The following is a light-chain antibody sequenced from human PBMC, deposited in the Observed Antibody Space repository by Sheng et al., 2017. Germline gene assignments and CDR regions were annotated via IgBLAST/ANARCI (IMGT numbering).Light chain of an antibody. V-gene: IGKV3-15*01. J-gene: IGKJ2*01. CDR2: GAY. CDR3: QQCNNWPRT. Sequence: EIVMTQSPATLSVSPGERATLSCRASQSVSSNLAWYQQKPGQAPRLLIYGAYTRATGIPARFSGSGSGTEFTLTISSLQSEDFAVYYCQQCNNWPRTFGQGTKLEI. CDR1: QSVSSN.